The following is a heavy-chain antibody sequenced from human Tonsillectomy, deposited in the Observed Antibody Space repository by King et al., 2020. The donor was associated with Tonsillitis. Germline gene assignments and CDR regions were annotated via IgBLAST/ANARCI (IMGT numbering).Heavy chain of an antibody. CDR3: ARPRFGVVPRPYFDY. CDR1: GFTFSSYW. CDR2: IQQDGSEK. V-gene: IGHV3-7*01. Sequence: VQLVESGGGLVQPGGSLRLACAASGFTFSSYWMSWVRQAPGKGLEWVANIQQDGSEKYYVDSVKGRFTISRDNAKNSLYLHMNSLRDEDTAVYYCARPRFGVVPRPYFDYWGQGALVTVSS. D-gene: IGHD3-3*01. J-gene: IGHJ4*02.